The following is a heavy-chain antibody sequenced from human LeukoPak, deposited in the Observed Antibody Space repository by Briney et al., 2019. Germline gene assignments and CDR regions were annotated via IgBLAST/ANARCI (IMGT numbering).Heavy chain of an antibody. CDR1: GGSISSSSYY. D-gene: IGHD3-22*01. CDR2: ICYSGST. CDR3: ARLYYDSSGYYQICYFDY. J-gene: IGHJ4*02. V-gene: IGHV4-39*01. Sequence: SETLSLTCTVSGGSISSSSYYWGWIRQPPGKGLEWIGSICYSGSTYYNPSLKSRVTISVDTSKNQFSLNLSSVTAADTAVYYCARLYYDSSGYYQICYFDYWGQGTLVTVSS.